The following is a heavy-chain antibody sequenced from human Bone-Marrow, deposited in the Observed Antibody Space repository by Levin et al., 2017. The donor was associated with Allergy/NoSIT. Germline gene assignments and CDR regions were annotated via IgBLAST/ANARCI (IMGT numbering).Heavy chain of an antibody. Sequence: PGGSLRLSCAPSGFTFGDHHMSWIRQAPGKGLEWISYISNSGRTIFYADSVKGRFTISRDNAKNSLYLQMNSLRADDTAVYYCARAKDYGGNFPGYWGQGTLVTVSS. D-gene: IGHD4-23*01. J-gene: IGHJ4*02. V-gene: IGHV3-11*01. CDR3: ARAKDYGGNFPGY. CDR1: GFTFGDHH. CDR2: ISNSGRTI.